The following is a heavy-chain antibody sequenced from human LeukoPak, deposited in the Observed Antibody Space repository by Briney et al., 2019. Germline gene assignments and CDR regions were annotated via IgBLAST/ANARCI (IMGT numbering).Heavy chain of an antibody. J-gene: IGHJ4*02. CDR2: ITSSSSHI. CDR1: EFVFSSHA. CDR3: ARVFWETVNTGYYSDF. D-gene: IGHD3-22*01. Sequence: PGGSLRLSCVASEFVFSSHAMIWVRQAPGKGLEWISSITSSSSHIFYADSVRGRFTISRDNANNALHLQMNSLRAEDTAVHYCARVFWETVNTGYYSDFWGQGTLVTVSS. V-gene: IGHV3-21*01.